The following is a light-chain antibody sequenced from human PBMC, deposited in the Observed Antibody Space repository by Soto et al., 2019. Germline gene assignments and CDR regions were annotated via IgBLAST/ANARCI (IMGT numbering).Light chain of an antibody. CDR1: QSVSSSY. V-gene: IGKV3-20*01. Sequence: EIVLTQSPGTLSLSPGVRATLSCRASQSVSSSYLAWYQQKPGQAPRLLIYGASSSATAIPDRFSGSGSGTDFTLTISRLEPEDFAVYYCQQYGSSRITFGQGTKLEIK. CDR2: GAS. CDR3: QQYGSSRIT. J-gene: IGKJ2*01.